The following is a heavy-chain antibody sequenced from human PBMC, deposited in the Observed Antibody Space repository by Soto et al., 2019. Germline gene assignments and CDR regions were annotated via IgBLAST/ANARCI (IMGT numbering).Heavy chain of an antibody. Sequence: GSLRLSCAASGFTFSNYAMSWVRQAPAKGLEWVSVISGGAGRTFDADSVKGRFTISRDNSKNTLYLQMNSLRAEETALYYCAKASGGYSSSSRALFDYWGQGTLVTVSS. D-gene: IGHD6-6*01. V-gene: IGHV3-23*01. CDR2: ISGGAGRT. CDR3: AKASGGYSSSSRALFDY. CDR1: GFTFSNYA. J-gene: IGHJ4*02.